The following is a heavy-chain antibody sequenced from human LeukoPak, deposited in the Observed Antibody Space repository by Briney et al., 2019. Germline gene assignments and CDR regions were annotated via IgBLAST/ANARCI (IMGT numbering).Heavy chain of an antibody. CDR3: ARDLVTVTKGFDI. J-gene: IGHJ3*02. CDR1: ADSFSSHY. V-gene: IGHV4-59*11. Sequence: SEALSLTCAVSADSFSSHYWTWIRQPPGKGLEWIGYISYIGSTNYNPSLKSRVTISIDTSKNQFSLKLTSVTAADTAVYYCARDLVTVTKGFDIWGQGTMVSVSS. CDR2: ISYIGST. D-gene: IGHD4-17*01.